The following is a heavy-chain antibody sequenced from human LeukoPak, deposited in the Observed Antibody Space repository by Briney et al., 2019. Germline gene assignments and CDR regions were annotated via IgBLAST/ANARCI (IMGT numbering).Heavy chain of an antibody. CDR3: ARVGSTLPFDY. D-gene: IGHD1-26*01. Sequence: GGSLRLSCAASGFTVSSKYMSWVRQAAGKGLEWVSLIHSGGSTHYADSVKGRFTISRDNSKNTLYLQMNSLRTDDTAVYYCARVGSTLPFDYWGQGTLVTVSS. J-gene: IGHJ4*02. CDR2: IHSGGST. CDR1: GFTVSSKY. V-gene: IGHV3-53*01.